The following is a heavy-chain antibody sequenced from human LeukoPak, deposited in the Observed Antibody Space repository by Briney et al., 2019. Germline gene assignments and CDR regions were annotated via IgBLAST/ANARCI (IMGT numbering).Heavy chain of an antibody. CDR1: GGTLSSYA. CDR2: IIPIFGTA. J-gene: IGHJ6*04. D-gene: IGHD1-26*01. Sequence: ASVKFSCKASGGTLSSYAISWVRQAPGQGLEWMGGIIPIFGTANYAQKFQGRVTITADESTSTAYMELSSLRSEDTAVYYCARGAGGGATRNYYYYGMDVWGKGTTVSVS. CDR3: ARGAGGGATRNYYYYGMDV. V-gene: IGHV1-69*01.